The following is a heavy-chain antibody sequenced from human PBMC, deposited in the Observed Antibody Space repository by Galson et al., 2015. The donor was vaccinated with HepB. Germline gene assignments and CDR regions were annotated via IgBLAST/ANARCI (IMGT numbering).Heavy chain of an antibody. J-gene: IGHJ4*02. CDR2: MYAGGRT. Sequence: SLRLSCAASGFIVAGNYMSWVRQAPGKGLEWVSVMYAGGRTDDADSVKGRFTISRDNIKNVLYLQMDSLRAGDTAVYYCARGAPAAGAFDYWGQGTLVTVSS. CDR1: GFIVAGNY. CDR3: ARGAPAAGAFDY. D-gene: IGHD6-25*01. V-gene: IGHV3-53*01.